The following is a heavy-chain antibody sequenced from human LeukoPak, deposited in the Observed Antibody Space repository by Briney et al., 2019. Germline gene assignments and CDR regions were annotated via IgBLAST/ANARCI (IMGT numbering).Heavy chain of an antibody. CDR2: ISAYNGNT. D-gene: IGHD3-22*01. V-gene: IGHV1-18*01. Sequence: ASVKVSCKASGYTFTSYGISWVRQAPGQGPEWMGWISAYNGNTNYAQKLQGRVTMTTDTSTSTAYMELRSLRSDDTAVYYCARDSQYYYDSSGYYYYYYGMDVWGQGTTVTVSS. J-gene: IGHJ6*02. CDR1: GYTFTSYG. CDR3: ARDSQYYYDSSGYYYYYYGMDV.